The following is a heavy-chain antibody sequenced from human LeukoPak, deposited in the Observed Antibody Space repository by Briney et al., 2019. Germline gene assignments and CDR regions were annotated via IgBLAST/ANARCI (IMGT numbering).Heavy chain of an antibody. Sequence: GGSLRLSCAASGFTFSSYWMHWVRQAPGKGLVWVSRINSDGSSTTYADSVKGRFTISRDNAKNTLYLQMNSLRAEDTAIYYCAKYNGGYYSYYYMDVWGKGTTVTISS. D-gene: IGHD1-1*01. CDR3: AKYNGGYYSYYYMDV. V-gene: IGHV3-74*01. CDR2: INSDGSST. CDR1: GFTFSSYW. J-gene: IGHJ6*03.